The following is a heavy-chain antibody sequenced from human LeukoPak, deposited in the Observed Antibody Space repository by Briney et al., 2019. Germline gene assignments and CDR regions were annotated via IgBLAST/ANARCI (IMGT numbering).Heavy chain of an antibody. Sequence: ASVKVSCKASGYTFTSYDTNWVRQATGQGLEWMGWMNPNSGNTGYAQKFQGRVTMTRNTSISTAYMELSSLRSEDTAVYYCARGWATYYYYYYMDVWGKGTTVTISS. D-gene: IGHD7-27*01. V-gene: IGHV1-8*01. CDR1: GYTFTSYD. J-gene: IGHJ6*03. CDR3: ARGWATYYYYYYMDV. CDR2: MNPNSGNT.